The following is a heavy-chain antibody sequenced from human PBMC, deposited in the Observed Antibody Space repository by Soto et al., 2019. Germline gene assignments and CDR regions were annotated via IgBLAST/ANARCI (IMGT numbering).Heavy chain of an antibody. J-gene: IGHJ4*02. D-gene: IGHD2-15*01. Sequence: SETLSHTCPFSGGSISTSSYYWGWIRQPPGKGLEWIGTIYYSGSTYYNPSLRSRVTMSVDTSKNQFSLKLSSVTAADTAVYYCAIESRTVVAATPPVDYWGQGTLVTVSS. V-gene: IGHV4-39*02. CDR3: AIESRTVVAATPPVDY. CDR2: IYYSGST. CDR1: GGSISTSSYY.